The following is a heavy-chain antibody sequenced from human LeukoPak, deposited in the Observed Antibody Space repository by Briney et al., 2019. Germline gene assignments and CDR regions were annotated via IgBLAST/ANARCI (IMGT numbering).Heavy chain of an antibody. J-gene: IGHJ4*02. D-gene: IGHD1-1*01. V-gene: IGHV3-43*02. Sequence: PGGSLRLSCAASGFTFDEHDMYWVRQVPGKGLEWVCLISKDGGNKHYADSVKGRFSISRDNNRNSLSLQMNSLRSEHTALYFCAKRSGAPNNFDYWGQGALVTVSS. CDR1: GFTFDEHD. CDR2: ISKDGGNK. CDR3: AKRSGAPNNFDY.